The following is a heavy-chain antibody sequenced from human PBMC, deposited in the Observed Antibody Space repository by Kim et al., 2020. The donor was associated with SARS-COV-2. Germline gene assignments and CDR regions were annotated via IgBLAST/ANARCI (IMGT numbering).Heavy chain of an antibody. V-gene: IGHV4-39*02. CDR1: GVSISSSSYY. CDR3: ARDAYSSGLFFDY. D-gene: IGHD6-19*01. CDR2: IYYSGST. Sequence: SETLSLTCTVSGVSISSSSYYWGWIRQPPGKGLEWIGSIYYSGSTYYNPSLKSRVTISVDTSKNQFSLKLSSVTAADTAVYYCARDAYSSGLFFDYWGQGTLVTVSS. J-gene: IGHJ4*02.